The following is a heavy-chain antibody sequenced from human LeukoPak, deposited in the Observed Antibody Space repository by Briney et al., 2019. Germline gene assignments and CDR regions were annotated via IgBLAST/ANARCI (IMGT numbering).Heavy chain of an antibody. Sequence: GGSLRLSCAASGFTVSTNYMSWVRQAPGKGLEWVSIIYNIGTTYYTDSVKGRFTISRDNSKNTLYLQMNSLRAEDTAVYYCARIVYFDWLPYFDYWGQGTLVTVSS. CDR3: ARIVYFDWLPYFDY. J-gene: IGHJ4*02. CDR2: IYNIGTT. V-gene: IGHV3-53*01. D-gene: IGHD3-9*01. CDR1: GFTVSTNY.